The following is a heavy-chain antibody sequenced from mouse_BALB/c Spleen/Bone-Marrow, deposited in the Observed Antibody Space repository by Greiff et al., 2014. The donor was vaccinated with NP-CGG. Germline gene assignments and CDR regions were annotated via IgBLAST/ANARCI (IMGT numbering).Heavy chain of an antibody. J-gene: IGHJ2*01. CDR2: IYPGDGDT. V-gene: IGHV1-87*01. CDR3: ASQGGYGSFDY. CDR1: GYTFTSYW. D-gene: IGHD1-1*02. Sequence: VQLQQSGAELARPGASVKLSCKASGYTFTSYWMQWVKQRSGQGLEWIGAIYPGDGDTRYTQKFKGKATLTADKSSSTAYMQLSSLASEDSAVYYCASQGGYGSFDYWGQGTTLTVSS.